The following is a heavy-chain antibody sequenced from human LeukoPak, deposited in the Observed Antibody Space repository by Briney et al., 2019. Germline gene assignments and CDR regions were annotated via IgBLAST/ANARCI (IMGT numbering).Heavy chain of an antibody. V-gene: IGHV3-64*02. CDR2: ISRNGETT. CDR3: ARGRGDISARPFFDCR. J-gene: IGHJ4*02. Sequence: GGSLRLSCAASGFTFTTFSMHWVRQAPGKGLEYVSGISRNGETTYYGESVKGRFTISRDNSKDTVYLQMGSLRSEDSGVYYYARGRGDISARPFFDCRGGQGSLVTVSS. CDR1: GFTFTTFS. D-gene: IGHD3-16*02.